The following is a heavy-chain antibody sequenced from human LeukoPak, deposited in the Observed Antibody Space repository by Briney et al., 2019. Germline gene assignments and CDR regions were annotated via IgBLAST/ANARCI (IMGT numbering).Heavy chain of an antibody. D-gene: IGHD3-22*01. J-gene: IGHJ4*02. Sequence: PSETLSLTCTVSGGSISSYYWSWIRQPPGKGLEWIGYIYYSGSTNYNPSLKSRVTISVDTSNNQFSLKLSSVTAADTAVYYCARVYYYDSSGPVDYWGQGTLVTVSS. CDR3: ARVYYYDSSGPVDY. CDR2: IYYSGST. CDR1: GGSISSYY. V-gene: IGHV4-59*12.